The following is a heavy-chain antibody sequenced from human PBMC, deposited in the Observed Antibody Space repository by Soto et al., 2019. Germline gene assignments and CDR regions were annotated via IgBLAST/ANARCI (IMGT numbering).Heavy chain of an antibody. CDR3: VRGKVNFDF. Sequence: SETLSLTCIVSNYSISSGYHWGWIRQPPGKGLEGIGTIYQSGNTYQNPSLKSRVILPIDTSKNQFSLNLRNVTAADTAVYYCVRGKVNFDFWGKGILVTVSS. CDR1: NYSISSGYH. CDR2: IYQSGNT. V-gene: IGHV4-38-2*02. J-gene: IGHJ4*02.